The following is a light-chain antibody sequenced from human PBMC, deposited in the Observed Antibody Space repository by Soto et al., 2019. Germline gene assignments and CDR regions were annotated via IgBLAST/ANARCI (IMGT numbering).Light chain of an antibody. V-gene: IGKV3-20*01. CDR1: ASVSSGY. Sequence: EIGLTQAPGTLSLSPGERVTLSCRARASVSSGYVGWYQQKPGLAPTLVIVGAIGRATGIPDRFRGSGSGTYFTLTSSSLEPEDFAVYYCQQYGSSPPSFGHGTKLEIK. CDR3: QQYGSSPPS. J-gene: IGKJ2*01. CDR2: GAI.